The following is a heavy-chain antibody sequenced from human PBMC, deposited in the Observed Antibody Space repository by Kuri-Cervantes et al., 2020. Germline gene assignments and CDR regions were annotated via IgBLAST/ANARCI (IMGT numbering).Heavy chain of an antibody. D-gene: IGHD3-3*01. CDR2: IWYDGSTK. V-gene: IGHV3-33*08. J-gene: IGHJ4*02. CDR3: ARGHIRFVDY. Sequence: GESLKISCAASGFTISDYLMSWIRQAPGKGLEWVAVIWYDGSTKYYADSVKGRFTISSDNSKNTLYLQMNSLRAEDTAVYYCARGHIRFVDYWGQGTLVTVSS. CDR1: GFTISDYL.